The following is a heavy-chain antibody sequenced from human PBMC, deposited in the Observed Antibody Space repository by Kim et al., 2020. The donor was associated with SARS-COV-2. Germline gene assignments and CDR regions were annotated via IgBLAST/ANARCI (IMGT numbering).Heavy chain of an antibody. CDR2: ITGRGGGA. J-gene: IGHJ5*02. CDR3: ARGKADYKIDWFDP. D-gene: IGHD3-10*01. Sequence: GGSLRLSCAASGFSFSDYAMAWVRQAPGKGLKWVSTITGRGGGAFYVDFVRGRFTVSRDNSKNMVFLQMNALTAGDTAIYYCARGKADYKIDWFDPWGQGTLVTVSS. CDR1: GFSFSDYA. V-gene: IGHV3-23*01.